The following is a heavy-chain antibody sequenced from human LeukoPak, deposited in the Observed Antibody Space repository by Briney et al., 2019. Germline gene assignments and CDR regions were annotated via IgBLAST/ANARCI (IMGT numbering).Heavy chain of an antibody. D-gene: IGHD2-21*02. CDR2: IYYAGST. V-gene: IGHV4-39*01. CDR1: GGSIRNSTSY. J-gene: IGHJ4*02. Sequence: SETLSLTCTVSGGSIRNSTSYGGWIRQPPGKGLEWIANIYYAGSTYYNPSLKRRVTISVDSTNNQSLLRLASGTAADTAVYFCARPLGTASYPYPFDYWGQGTLVTVSS. CDR3: ARPLGTASYPYPFDY.